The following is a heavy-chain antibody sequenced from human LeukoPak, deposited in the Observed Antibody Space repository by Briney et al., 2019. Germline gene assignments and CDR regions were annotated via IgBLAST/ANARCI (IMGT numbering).Heavy chain of an antibody. CDR3: ARQYSSAWQYFDC. Sequence: SETLSLTCTVSGGSISSGGYYWGWIRQPPGEGLEWIGTIYFSGSTYYNPSLKSRVTISVDTSKNQFSLKLNPVTAADTAVYYCARQYSSAWQYFDCWGQGTLVTVSS. CDR2: IYFSGST. CDR1: GGSISSGGYY. V-gene: IGHV4-39*01. D-gene: IGHD6-19*01. J-gene: IGHJ4*02.